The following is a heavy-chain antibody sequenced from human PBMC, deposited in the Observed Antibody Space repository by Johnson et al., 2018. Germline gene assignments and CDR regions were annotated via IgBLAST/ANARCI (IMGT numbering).Heavy chain of an antibody. J-gene: IGHJ3*02. V-gene: IGHV3-9*01. CDR3: AKDLWGGEYRRSRDGGAFDI. D-gene: IGHD6-6*01. CDR2: ISWNSGRI. Sequence: VQLVQSGGGLVQPGRSLRLSCAASGFTFDDYAMHWVRQAPGKGLEWVSGISWNSGRIGYADSVKGRFTISRDNAKNSLYLQMNSLRGEDTALYYCAKDLWGGEYRRSRDGGAFDIWGQVTMVTVSS. CDR1: GFTFDDYA.